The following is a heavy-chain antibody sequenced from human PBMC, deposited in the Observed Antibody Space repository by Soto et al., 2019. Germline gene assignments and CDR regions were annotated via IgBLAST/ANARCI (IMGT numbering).Heavy chain of an antibody. CDR3: ARGIGVVVVAATLRWFDP. J-gene: IGHJ5*02. V-gene: IGHV4-34*01. CDR1: GGSFSGYY. D-gene: IGHD2-15*01. CDR2: INHSGST. Sequence: QVQLQQWGAGLLKPSETLSLTCAVYGGSFSGYYWSWIRQPPGKGLEWIGEINHSGSTNYNPSLKSRVTISADTSKNQFSLKLSSVTAADTAVYYCARGIGVVVVAATLRWFDPWGQGTLVTVSS.